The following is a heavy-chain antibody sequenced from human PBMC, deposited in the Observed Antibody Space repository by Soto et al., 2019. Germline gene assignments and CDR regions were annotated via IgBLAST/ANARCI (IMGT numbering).Heavy chain of an antibody. CDR2: IIPIFGTA. Sequence: GASVKVSCKASGGTFSSYAISWVRQAPGQGLEWMGGIIPIFGTANYAQKFQGRVTITADESTSTAYMELSSLRSEDTAVYYCAREACSSTSCQYGMDVWGQGTTVTVSS. CDR3: AREACSSTSCQYGMDV. V-gene: IGHV1-69*13. J-gene: IGHJ6*02. D-gene: IGHD2-2*01. CDR1: GGTFSSYA.